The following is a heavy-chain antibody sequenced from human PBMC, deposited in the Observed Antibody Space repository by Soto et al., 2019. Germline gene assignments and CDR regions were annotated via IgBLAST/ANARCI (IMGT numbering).Heavy chain of an antibody. Sequence: AVKVSCKASGGTFSSYAISWVRQAPGQGLEWMGGIIPIFGTANYAQKFQGRVTITADKSTSTAYMELSSLRSEDTAVYYCARDVLGAVAGTSRNYYYYYGMDVWGQGTPVTVYS. CDR2: IIPIFGTA. D-gene: IGHD6-19*01. CDR1: GGTFSSYA. J-gene: IGHJ6*02. CDR3: ARDVLGAVAGTSRNYYYYYGMDV. V-gene: IGHV1-69*06.